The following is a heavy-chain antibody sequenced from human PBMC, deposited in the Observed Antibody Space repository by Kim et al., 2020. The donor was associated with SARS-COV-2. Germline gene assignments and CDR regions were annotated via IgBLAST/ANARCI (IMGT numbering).Heavy chain of an antibody. Sequence: SETLSLTCTVSGGSISSGGYNWSWIRPHQGQGLEWIGYIYYSGSTYYNSSLKSRVTISVDTSKNQFSLKLSSVTAADTAVYYCAVDPLKIPVPLGYFYYYCMDGWGQGTTVTVSS. CDR2: IYYSGST. J-gene: IGHJ6*02. CDR3: AVDPLKIPVPLGYFYYYCMDG. CDR1: GGSISSGGYN. V-gene: IGHV4-31*03.